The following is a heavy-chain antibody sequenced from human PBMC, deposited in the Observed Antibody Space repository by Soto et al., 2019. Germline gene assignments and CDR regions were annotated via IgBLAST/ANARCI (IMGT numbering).Heavy chain of an antibody. V-gene: IGHV3-43*01. CDR2: ISWDGGTT. Sequence: GGSLRLSCAASGFTFDDYTMHWVRQAPGKGLEWVSLISWDGGTTYYADSVKGRFTISRDNSKNSLYLQMNSLRTEDTALYYCAKGYEVPGWYFDLWGRGTLVTVSS. CDR3: AKGYEVPGWYFDL. J-gene: IGHJ2*01. D-gene: IGHD5-12*01. CDR1: GFTFDDYT.